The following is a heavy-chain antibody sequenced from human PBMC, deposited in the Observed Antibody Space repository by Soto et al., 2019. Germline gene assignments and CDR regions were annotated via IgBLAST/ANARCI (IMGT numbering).Heavy chain of an antibody. CDR2: IYPSDTDI. CDR3: VRSGTSAGRFSDY. D-gene: IGHD2-8*02. V-gene: IGHV5-51*01. J-gene: IGHJ4*02. CDR1: GYTFTSYW. Sequence: VDSLKISCKGSGYTFTSYWIGWVRQMPGEGLEWMGVIYPSDTDIRYSPSLQGKVTISADKSITTAYLQWSSLKAADTAMYYCVRSGTSAGRFSDYWGQGTLVTVSS.